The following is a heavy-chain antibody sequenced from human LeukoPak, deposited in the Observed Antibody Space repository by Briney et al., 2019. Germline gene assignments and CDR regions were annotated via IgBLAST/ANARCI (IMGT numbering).Heavy chain of an antibody. CDR2: ISGSGGST. CDR3: AKPEKCSGGSCFSRGNWFDP. CDR1: GFTFSSYG. D-gene: IGHD2-15*01. Sequence: GGSLRLSCAASGFTFSSYGMSWVRQAPGKGLEWVSAISGSGGSTYYADSVKGRFTISRDNSKNTLYLQMNSLRAEDTAVYYCAKPEKCSGGSCFSRGNWFDPWGQGTLVTVSS. J-gene: IGHJ5*02. V-gene: IGHV3-23*01.